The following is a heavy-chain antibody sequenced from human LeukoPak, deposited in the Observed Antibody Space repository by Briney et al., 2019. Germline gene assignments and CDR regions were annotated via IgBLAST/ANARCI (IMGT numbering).Heavy chain of an antibody. J-gene: IGHJ5*02. CDR1: GYSISSGYY. CDR2: LFHSGTI. D-gene: IGHD2-15*01. CDR3: ARVVVPGWFDP. Sequence: SETLSLTCTVSGYSISSGYYWGWIRQPPGKGLEWIGSLFHSGTIYYTPSLKSRVTTSVDTSNNRFSLKLMSVTAADTAVYYCARVVVPGWFDPWGQGTLATVSS. V-gene: IGHV4-38-2*02.